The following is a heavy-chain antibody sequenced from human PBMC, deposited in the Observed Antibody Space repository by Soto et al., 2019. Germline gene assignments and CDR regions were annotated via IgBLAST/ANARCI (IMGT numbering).Heavy chain of an antibody. Sequence: SVKVSCKASGGSFSNFGISWVRQAPGQGLEWMGGIVPVFGRPNYAQRFRGGLTITADESTSTGYMGLISLRSDDTAVYYCAREGSGYNFWGQGTQVTVSS. CDR1: GGSFSNFG. J-gene: IGHJ4*02. CDR3: AREGSGYNF. D-gene: IGHD5-12*01. CDR2: IVPVFGRP. V-gene: IGHV1-69*13.